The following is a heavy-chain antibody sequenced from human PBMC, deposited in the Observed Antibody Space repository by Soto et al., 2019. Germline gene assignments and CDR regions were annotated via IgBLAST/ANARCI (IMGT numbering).Heavy chain of an antibody. J-gene: IGHJ4*02. D-gene: IGHD6-19*01. CDR1: GYSFTNFW. CDR3: ATQHPLDSSGWYN. CDR2: IYPGDSET. Sequence: PGESLKISCKASGYSFTNFWLGWVRQMPGKGLEWLGIIYPGDSETRYSPSFQGQVTISADRSISTAYLQWSSLKASDTAIYYRATQHPLDSSGWYNWGQGTLVTVSS. V-gene: IGHV5-51*01.